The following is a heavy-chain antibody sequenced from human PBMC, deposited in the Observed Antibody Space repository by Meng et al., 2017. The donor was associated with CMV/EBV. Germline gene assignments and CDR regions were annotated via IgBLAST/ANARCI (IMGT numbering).Heavy chain of an antibody. J-gene: IGHJ3*02. D-gene: IGHD2-2*01. CDR1: RDSVSSNSPA. Sequence: SQTLSLTCAISRDSVSSNSPAWNWTRQSPSRGLEWLGRTYYRYKWYNDYAVSVKSRITINPDTTKNQFSLQLNSVPPEDTAVYYCARDCSSTRCINAFDIWGQGTMVTVSS. V-gene: IGHV6-1*01. CDR3: ARDCSSTRCINAFDI. CDR2: TYYRYKWYN.